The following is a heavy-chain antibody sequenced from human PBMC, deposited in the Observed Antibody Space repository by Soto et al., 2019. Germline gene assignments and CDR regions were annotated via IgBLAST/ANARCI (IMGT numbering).Heavy chain of an antibody. Sequence: AGGSLRLSCAASGFTFSSYAMSWVRQAPGKGLEWVSAISGSGGSTYYADSVKGRFTISRDNSKNTLYLQMNSLRAEDTAVYYWAKDKFFGVPPRWFDPWGQGTLVTVSS. CDR3: AKDKFFGVPPRWFDP. J-gene: IGHJ5*02. D-gene: IGHD3-3*01. CDR1: GFTFSSYA. V-gene: IGHV3-23*01. CDR2: ISGSGGST.